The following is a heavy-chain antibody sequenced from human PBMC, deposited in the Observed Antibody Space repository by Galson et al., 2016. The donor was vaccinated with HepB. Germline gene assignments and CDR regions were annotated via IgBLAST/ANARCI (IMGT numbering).Heavy chain of an antibody. CDR1: GFTFIDYA. D-gene: IGHD6-19*01. CDR3: VKEPYGSGWFGQFDP. Sequence: SLRLSCAVSGFTFIDYAMSWVRQAPGKGLEWVSGISGSGGHTYYADSVKGRFTISRDNSKNTLYLQMSGLRAEDTAVFYCVKEPYGSGWFGQFDPWGQGTLVSVSS. V-gene: IGHV3-23*01. J-gene: IGHJ5*02. CDR2: ISGSGGHT.